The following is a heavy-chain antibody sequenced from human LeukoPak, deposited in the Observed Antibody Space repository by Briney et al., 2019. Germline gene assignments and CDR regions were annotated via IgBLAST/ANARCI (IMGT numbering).Heavy chain of an antibody. Sequence: PSETLSLTRTVSGYSINSAFYWGWIRVPPGKGLEWIGSVFHRGTTYYNSSLKSRVNISIDTSKNQFSLKLRSVTAADTAVYYCARVAVPATAMGIDHWGQGLVVTVAS. D-gene: IGHD2-2*01. CDR3: ARVAVPATAMGIDH. CDR1: GYSINSAFY. V-gene: IGHV4-38-2*02. CDR2: VFHRGTT. J-gene: IGHJ4*02.